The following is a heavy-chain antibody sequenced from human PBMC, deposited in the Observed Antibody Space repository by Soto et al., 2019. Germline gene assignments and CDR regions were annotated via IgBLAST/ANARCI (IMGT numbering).Heavy chain of an antibody. CDR2: INAGNGNT. CDR1: GYTFTSYA. Sequence: QVQLVQSGAEVKKPGASVKVSCKASGYTFTSYAMHWVRQAPGQRLEWMGGINAGNGNTKYSQKFQGRVTITRDTSASTAYMELSSLRSEDTAVYSCAASIVVVPAAPPLRDPWGQGTLVTVSS. V-gene: IGHV1-3*01. D-gene: IGHD2-2*01. CDR3: AASIVVVPAAPPLRDP. J-gene: IGHJ5*02.